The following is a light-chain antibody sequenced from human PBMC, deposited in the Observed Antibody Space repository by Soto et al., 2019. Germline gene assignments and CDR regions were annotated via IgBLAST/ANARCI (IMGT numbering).Light chain of an antibody. CDR3: SSYTSSSPFYV. CDR1: SSDVGGYNY. Sequence: QSALTQPASVSGSPGQSITISCTGTSSDVGGYNYVSWYQQHPGKAPKFMIYDVSNRPSGVSIRFSGSKSGNTASLTISGLQAEDEADYYCSSYTSSSPFYVFGTGTKVTVL. CDR2: DVS. V-gene: IGLV2-14*01. J-gene: IGLJ1*01.